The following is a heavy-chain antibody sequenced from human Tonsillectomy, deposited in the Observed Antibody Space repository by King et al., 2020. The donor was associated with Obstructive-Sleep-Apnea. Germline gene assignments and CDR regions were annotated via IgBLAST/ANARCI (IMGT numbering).Heavy chain of an antibody. D-gene: IGHD1-26*01. CDR2: IYYSGST. Sequence: VQLQESGPGLVKPSETLSLTCTVSAGSISNYYWSWIRQPPGKGLEWIGYIYYSGSTNYNPSLKSRVTISLDTSKSQFSLKLTSVTAADTAVYFCARGKWELRYWGQGTLVTVSS. CDR1: AGSISNYY. CDR3: ARGKWELRY. V-gene: IGHV4-59*08. J-gene: IGHJ4*02.